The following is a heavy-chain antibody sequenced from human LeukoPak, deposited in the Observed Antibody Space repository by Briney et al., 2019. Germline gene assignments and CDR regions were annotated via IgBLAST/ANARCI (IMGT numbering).Heavy chain of an antibody. CDR2: IYPGDSDT. J-gene: IGHJ4*02. CDR1: GYSFTTYW. Sequence: GESLKISCKDSGYSFTTYWIGWVRQMPGKGLEWMGIIYPGDSDTRYSPSFQGHITISADKSISTAYLQWSSLKASGTAMYYCARGHTYGYYYFDYWGQGTLVTVSS. V-gene: IGHV5-51*01. CDR3: ARGHTYGYYYFDY. D-gene: IGHD5-18*01.